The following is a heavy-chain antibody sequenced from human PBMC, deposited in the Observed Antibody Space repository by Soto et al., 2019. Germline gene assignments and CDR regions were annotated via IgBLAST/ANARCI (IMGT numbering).Heavy chain of an antibody. CDR1: GGSISSYY. V-gene: IGHV4-59*08. Sequence: SETLSLTCTVSGGSISSYYWSWIRQPPGKGLEWIGYIYYSGSTNYNPSLKSRVTISVDTSKNQFSLKLSSVTAADTAVYYCARGIASGNSWLDSWGPGTLVTVSS. D-gene: IGHD3-3*01. CDR2: IYYSGST. CDR3: ARGIASGNSWLDS. J-gene: IGHJ5*01.